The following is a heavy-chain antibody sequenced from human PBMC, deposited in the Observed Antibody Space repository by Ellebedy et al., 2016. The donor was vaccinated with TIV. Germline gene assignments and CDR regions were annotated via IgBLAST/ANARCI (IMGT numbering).Heavy chain of an antibody. CDR3: ARSIYSSGWYSDY. Sequence: GGSLRLXCAASGFTFSSYAMSWVRQAPGKGLEWVSAISGSGGSTYYADSVKGRFTISRDNAKNSLYLQMNSLRAEDTAVYYCARSIYSSGWYSDYWGQGTLVTVSS. D-gene: IGHD6-19*01. J-gene: IGHJ4*02. CDR1: GFTFSSYA. V-gene: IGHV3-23*01. CDR2: ISGSGGST.